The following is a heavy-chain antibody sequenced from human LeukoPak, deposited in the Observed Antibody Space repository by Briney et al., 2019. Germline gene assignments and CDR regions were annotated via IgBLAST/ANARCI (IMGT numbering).Heavy chain of an antibody. CDR1: GGSISSYY. J-gene: IGHJ3*02. Sequence: SSETLSLTCTVSGGSISSYYWSWIRQPPGKGLEWIGYIYYSGSTNYNPSLKSRVTISVDTSKNQFSLKLSSVTAADTAVYYCARDHTYYDILPGYSFGAFDIWGQGTMVTVSS. CDR3: ARDHTYYDILPGYSFGAFDI. D-gene: IGHD3-9*01. V-gene: IGHV4-59*01. CDR2: IYYSGST.